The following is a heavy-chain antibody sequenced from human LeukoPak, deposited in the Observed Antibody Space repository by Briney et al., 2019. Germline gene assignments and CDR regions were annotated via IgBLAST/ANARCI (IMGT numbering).Heavy chain of an antibody. J-gene: IGHJ4*02. D-gene: IGHD2-15*01. CDR3: AKAIYCSGGAGHGIDF. CDR2: ISASGLVA. V-gene: IGHV3-23*01. Sequence: GGSLRLSCAASGFTFSSYAMTWVRQAPGKGLEWVSIISASGLVAYYADSVKGRFTISRDNSNNKGFLQMKGLRDEDTAIYYYAKAIYCSGGAGHGIDFWGQGSLVTVSS. CDR1: GFTFSSYA.